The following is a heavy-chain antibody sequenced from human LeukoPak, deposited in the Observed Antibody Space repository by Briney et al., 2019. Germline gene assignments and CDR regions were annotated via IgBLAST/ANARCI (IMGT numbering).Heavy chain of an antibody. J-gene: IGHJ4*02. V-gene: IGHV1-2*02. CDR1: GYTFTGYY. Sequence: ASVKVSCKASGYTFTGYYTHWVRQAPGQGLEWMGWINPNSGGTNYAQKFQGRVTMTRDTSISTAYMELSRLRSDDTAVYYCARDRADYYDSSGYCVWGQGTLVTVSS. D-gene: IGHD3-22*01. CDR2: INPNSGGT. CDR3: ARDRADYYDSSGYCV.